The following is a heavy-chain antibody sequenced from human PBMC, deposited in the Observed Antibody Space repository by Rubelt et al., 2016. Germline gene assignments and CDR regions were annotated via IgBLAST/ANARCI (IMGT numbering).Heavy chain of an antibody. CDR2: ITSSSSYI. CDR1: GFTVSSKY. D-gene: IGHD3-10*01. V-gene: IGHV3-21*01. CDR3: ARRCGECDW. J-gene: IGHJ4*02. Sequence: EVQVVESGGGLVQPGGSLRLSCAASGFTVSSKYMSWVRQAPGKGLEWVSSITSSSSYIYYADSVKGRFTISRDNAKNSLYLQMNSLRAADKAVYYWARRCGECDWGGQGTPATVSS.